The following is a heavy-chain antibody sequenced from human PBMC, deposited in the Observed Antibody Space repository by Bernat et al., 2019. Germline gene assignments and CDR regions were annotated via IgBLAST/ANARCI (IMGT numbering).Heavy chain of an antibody. D-gene: IGHD3-22*01. V-gene: IGHV3-33*01. CDR1: GFTFSSYG. CDR3: ARGGYYDSSPWRYYYYYGMDV. Sequence: QVQLVESGGGVVQPGRSLRLSCAASGFTFSSYGMHWVRQAPGKGLEWVAVIWYDGSNKYYAESVKGRFTISRDNSKNTLYLQMNSLRAEDTAVYYCARGGYYDSSPWRYYYYYGMDVWGQGTTVTVSS. J-gene: IGHJ6*02. CDR2: IWYDGSNK.